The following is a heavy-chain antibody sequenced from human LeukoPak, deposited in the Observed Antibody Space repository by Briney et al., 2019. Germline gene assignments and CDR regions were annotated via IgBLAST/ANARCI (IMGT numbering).Heavy chain of an antibody. CDR2: IYSGGST. CDR1: GFTVSSNY. D-gene: IGHD6-19*01. CDR3: ARHIAVAGKGGFDY. Sequence: GGSPRLSCAASGFTVSSNYMSWVRQAPGKGLEWVSVIYSGGSTYYADSVKGRFTISRDNSKNTLYLQMNSLRAEDTAVYYCARHIAVAGKGGFDYWGQGTLVTVSS. J-gene: IGHJ4*02. V-gene: IGHV3-53*01.